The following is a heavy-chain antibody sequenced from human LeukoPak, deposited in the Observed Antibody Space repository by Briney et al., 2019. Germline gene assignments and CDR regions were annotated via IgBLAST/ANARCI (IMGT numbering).Heavy chain of an antibody. V-gene: IGHV4-61*01. D-gene: IGHD3-22*01. CDR3: ARLDRSGNCYFDY. Sequence: SETLSLTCTVSGGSVSSGNYYWSWIRQPPGKGVEWIGYIYYSGSTNYNASLKSRVTISVDTSKNQFSLKLSSVTAADTAVYYCARLDRSGNCYFDYWGQGTLVAVSS. CDR1: GGSVSSGNYY. CDR2: IYYSGST. J-gene: IGHJ4*02.